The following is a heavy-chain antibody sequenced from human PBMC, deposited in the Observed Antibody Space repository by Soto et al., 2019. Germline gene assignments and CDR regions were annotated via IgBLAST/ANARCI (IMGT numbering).Heavy chain of an antibody. V-gene: IGHV3-43*02. J-gene: IGHJ6*02. CDR3: AEEVIECMQDTVVVKAVMNDDYGIDV. Sequence: GGSLRLSCAASGFTFDDYAMHWVRQAPGKGLEWVSLISGDGGSTYYADSVKGRFTISRDNSKNSLYLQMNSLRTEDTVLYYLAEEVIECMQDTVVVKAVMNDDYGIDVWGQGTMVTVSS. CDR1: GFTFDDYA. D-gene: IGHD2-2*01. CDR2: ISGDGGST.